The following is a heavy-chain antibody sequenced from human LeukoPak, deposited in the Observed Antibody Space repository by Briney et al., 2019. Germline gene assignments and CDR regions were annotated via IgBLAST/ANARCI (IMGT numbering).Heavy chain of an antibody. D-gene: IGHD3-3*01. J-gene: IGHJ4*02. Sequence: GTSLRLSCAASGFSFRSYGMHWVRQAPGKGLEWVSLISFDGTKQYYSDSVKGPFTVSRDNSKNTLYLHMNGLRRDDTASYFCVKDRRLLEWLGLGFPLDCWGQGTLVIVSS. CDR3: VKDRRLLEWLGLGFPLDC. CDR2: ISFDGTKQ. CDR1: GFSFRSYG. V-gene: IGHV3-30*18.